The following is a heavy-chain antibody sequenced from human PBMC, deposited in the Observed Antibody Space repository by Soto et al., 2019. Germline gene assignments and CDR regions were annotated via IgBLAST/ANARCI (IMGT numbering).Heavy chain of an antibody. D-gene: IGHD3-3*01. V-gene: IGHV3-23*01. Sequence: GGSRSLSCAASGFSFGGYALSWVRQAPGKGLEWVSTISGSDGKTFYADAVKGRFSISRDTSQNTLYLQMNSLRADDTAIYYCARWSYLDYWGQGTRVTVSS. CDR3: ARWSYLDY. CDR2: ISGSDGKT. J-gene: IGHJ4*02. CDR1: GFSFGGYA.